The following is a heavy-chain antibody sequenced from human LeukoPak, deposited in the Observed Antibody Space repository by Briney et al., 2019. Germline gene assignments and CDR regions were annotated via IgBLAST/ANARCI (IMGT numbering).Heavy chain of an antibody. V-gene: IGHV4-59*01. CDR1: GGSITNYY. CDR3: ARGVPYGPSYEFFDY. Sequence: SETLSLTCTVSGGSITNYYWSWISQPPGKGLECIGYIYYSGSTNYNPSLKSRVTISLHTSKNQFSLKLNSVTAADTAVYYCARGVPYGPSYEFFDYWGQGTLVTVSS. CDR2: IYYSGST. D-gene: IGHD3-10*01. J-gene: IGHJ4*02.